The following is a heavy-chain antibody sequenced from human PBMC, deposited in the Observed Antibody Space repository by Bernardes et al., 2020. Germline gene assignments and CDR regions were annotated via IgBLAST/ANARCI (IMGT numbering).Heavy chain of an antibody. D-gene: IGHD3-22*01. CDR3: ARAANPYYYDSSEGFDP. J-gene: IGHJ5*02. CDR1: GYTFTSYG. CDR2: ISAYNGNT. Sequence: ASVKVSCKASGYTFTSYGISWVRQAPGQGLEWMGWISAYNGNTNYAQKLQGRVTMTTDTSTSTAYMELRSLRSDDTAVYYCARAANPYYYDSSEGFDPWGQGTLVTVSS. V-gene: IGHV1-18*01.